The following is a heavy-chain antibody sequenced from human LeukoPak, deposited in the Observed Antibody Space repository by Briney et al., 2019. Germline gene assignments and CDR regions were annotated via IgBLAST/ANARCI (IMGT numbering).Heavy chain of an antibody. Sequence: GGSLRLSCVASGFTFSSYGMHWVRQAPGKGLEWVAFIRYDGSNKYYADSVKGRFTISRDNSKNTLYLQMNSLRAEDTAVYYCAKVVVVPDAMGPCDYWGQGTLVTISS. CDR2: IRYDGSNK. D-gene: IGHD2-2*01. CDR3: AKVVVVPDAMGPCDY. V-gene: IGHV3-30*02. J-gene: IGHJ4*02. CDR1: GFTFSSYG.